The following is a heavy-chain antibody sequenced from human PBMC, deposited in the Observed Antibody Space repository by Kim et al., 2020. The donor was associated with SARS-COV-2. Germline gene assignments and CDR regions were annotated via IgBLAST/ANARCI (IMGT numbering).Heavy chain of an antibody. D-gene: IGHD1-7*01. J-gene: IGHJ4*02. V-gene: IGHV4-59*12. CDR3: AKLTDY. CDR2: IHYSGST. CDR1: GGSITNYY. Sequence: SETLSLTCTVSGGSITNYYWSWIRQPPGKGLEWIGYIHYSGSTNYNPSLKSRVTISVDTSKNQFSLKLNSVTAADTAVYYCAKLTDYWGQGTLVTVSS.